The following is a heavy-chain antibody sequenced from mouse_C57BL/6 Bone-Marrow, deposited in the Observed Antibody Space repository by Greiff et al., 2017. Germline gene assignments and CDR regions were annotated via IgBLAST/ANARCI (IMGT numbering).Heavy chain of an antibody. V-gene: IGHV1-64*01. CDR2: IHPNSGST. Sequence: QVQLQQPGAELVKPGASVKLSCKASGYTFTSYWMHWVKQRPGQGLEWIGMIHPNSGSTNYNEKFKSKATLTVDKSSSTAYMQLSSLTSEDSAVYYCARERGTAVWYFDVWGTGTTVTVSS. J-gene: IGHJ1*03. CDR3: ARERGTAVWYFDV. D-gene: IGHD1-2*01. CDR1: GYTFTSYW.